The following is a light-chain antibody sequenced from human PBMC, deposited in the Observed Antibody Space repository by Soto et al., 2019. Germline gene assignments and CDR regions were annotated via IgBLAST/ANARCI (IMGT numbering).Light chain of an antibody. CDR3: SSYTSSRTLV. V-gene: IGLV2-14*01. CDR1: SSDVGAYNY. CDR2: EVS. J-gene: IGLJ1*01. Sequence: QSALTQPASVSGSPGQSITISCTGTSSDVGAYNYVSWYQQHPGKAPKLMIYEVSNRPSGVSHRFSGSKSGNTASLTISGLQTDDEADYYCSSYTSSRTLVFGTGTKVTVL.